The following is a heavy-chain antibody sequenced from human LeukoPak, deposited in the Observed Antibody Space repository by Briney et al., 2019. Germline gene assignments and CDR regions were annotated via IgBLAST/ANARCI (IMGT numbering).Heavy chain of an antibody. V-gene: IGHV1-46*01. D-gene: IGHD1-26*01. CDR1: GYTFTSYY. J-gene: IGHJ6*03. Sequence: ASVKVSCKASGYTFTSYYMHWVRQAPGQGLEWMGIINPSGGSTSYAQKFQGRVTMTRDMSTSTVYMELSSLRSEDTAVYYCARVGGSYFPPYYYYYMDVWGKGTTVTISS. CDR2: INPSGGST. CDR3: ARVGGSYFPPYYYYYMDV.